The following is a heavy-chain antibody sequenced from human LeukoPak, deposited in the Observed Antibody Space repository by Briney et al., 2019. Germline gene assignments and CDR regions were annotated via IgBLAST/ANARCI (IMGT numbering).Heavy chain of an antibody. J-gene: IGHJ3*02. Sequence: PSETLSLTCTVSGGSISSYYWSWIRQPPGKGLEWIGYIYYSGSTNHSPSLKSRVTISVDTSKNQFSLNLNSVTAADTAVYYCARQDRISGAFDIWGQGTMVTVSS. V-gene: IGHV4-59*01. CDR2: IYYSGST. D-gene: IGHD3-10*01. CDR3: ARQDRISGAFDI. CDR1: GGSISSYY.